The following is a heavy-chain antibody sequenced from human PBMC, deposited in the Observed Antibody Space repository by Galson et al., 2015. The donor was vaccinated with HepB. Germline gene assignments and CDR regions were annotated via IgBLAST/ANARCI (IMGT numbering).Heavy chain of an antibody. CDR3: ARQVVVAKNGMDV. V-gene: IGHV4-39*01. CDR1: GGSISSSSYY. CDR2: IYYSGST. J-gene: IGHJ6*02. Sequence: SETLSLTCTVSGGSISSSSYYWGWIRQPPGKGLEWIGSIYYSGSTYYNPSLKSRVTISVDTSKNQFSLKLSSVTAADTAVYYCARQVVVAKNGMDVWGQGTTVTVSS. D-gene: IGHD2-15*01.